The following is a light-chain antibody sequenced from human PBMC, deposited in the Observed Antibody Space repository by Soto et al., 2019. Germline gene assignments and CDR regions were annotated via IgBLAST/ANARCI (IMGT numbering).Light chain of an antibody. CDR1: QGVGNY. CDR2: DAS. J-gene: IGKJ4*01. V-gene: IGKV3-11*01. CDR3: QHRSDWPQLS. Sequence: EIVLTQSPATLSLSPWERATLSCKTSQGVGNYLAWYQHKPGQAPKLLIYDASNRATGIPARFSGSGSGTDFTLTISSLEPEDFAVYYCQHRSDWPQLSFGGGTKVEIK.